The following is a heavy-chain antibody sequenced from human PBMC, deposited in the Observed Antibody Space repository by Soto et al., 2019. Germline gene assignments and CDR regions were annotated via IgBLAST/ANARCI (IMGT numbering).Heavy chain of an antibody. CDR3: ARTEVGATDYYYYYGMDV. Sequence: SETLSLTCTVSGGSISSYYWSWIRQPPGKGLEWIGYIYYSGSTNYNPSLKSRVTISVDTSKNQFSLKLSSVTAADTAVYYCARTEVGATDYYYYYGMDVWGQGTTITVSS. V-gene: IGHV4-59*01. CDR1: GGSISSYY. CDR2: IYYSGST. D-gene: IGHD1-26*01. J-gene: IGHJ6*02.